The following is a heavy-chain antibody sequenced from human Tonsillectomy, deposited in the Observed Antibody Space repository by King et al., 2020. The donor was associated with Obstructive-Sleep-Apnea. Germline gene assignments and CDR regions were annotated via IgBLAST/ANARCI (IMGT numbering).Heavy chain of an antibody. Sequence: QLVQSGGGLVKPGGSLRLSCAASGFTVSNAWMSWVRQAPGKGLEWVGRIKKKSDGGTTDYAAPVKSRFTISRDDSKNTLYLQMNSLKTEDTAVYYCTRDYDILTGYYYGAFDIWGQGTMVTVSS. D-gene: IGHD3-9*01. CDR2: IKKKSDGGTT. CDR3: TRDYDILTGYYYGAFDI. J-gene: IGHJ3*02. V-gene: IGHV3-15*01. CDR1: GFTVSNAW.